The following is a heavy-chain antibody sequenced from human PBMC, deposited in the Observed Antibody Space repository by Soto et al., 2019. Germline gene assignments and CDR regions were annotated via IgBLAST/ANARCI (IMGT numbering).Heavy chain of an antibody. CDR3: ARLATRYYFDY. CDR1: GGSISSYY. D-gene: IGHD1-1*01. V-gene: IGHV4-59*01. CDR2: IYYSGST. J-gene: IGHJ4*02. Sequence: SETLSLTCTVSGGSISSYYWIWIRQPPGKGLEWIGYIYYSGSTNYNPSLKSRVTISVDTSKNQFSLKMSSVTAADTAVYYCARLATRYYFDYWGQGTLVTVS.